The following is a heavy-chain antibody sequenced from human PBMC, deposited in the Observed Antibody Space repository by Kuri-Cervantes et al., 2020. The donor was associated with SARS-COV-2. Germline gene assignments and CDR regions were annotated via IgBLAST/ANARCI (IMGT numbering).Heavy chain of an antibody. J-gene: IGHJ6*03. D-gene: IGHD4-17*01. CDR3: ARRGTTVTTYYYYYYMDV. V-gene: IGHV3-7*01. CDR2: IKQDGSEK. Sequence: GGSLRLSCAASGFTFSSYWMSWVHQAPGKGLEWVANIKQDGSEKYYVDSVKGRFTISRDNAKNSLYLQMNSLRAEDTAVYYCARRGTTVTTYYYYYYMDVWGKGTTVTVSS. CDR1: GFTFSSYW.